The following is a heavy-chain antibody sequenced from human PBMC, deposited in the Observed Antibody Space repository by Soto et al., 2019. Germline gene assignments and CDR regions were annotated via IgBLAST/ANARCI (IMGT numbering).Heavy chain of an antibody. Sequence: EVQLLESGGGLVQPGGSLRLSCTASGFTFKNCGMIWVRQAPGKGLEWVAAIIGTDTTNYADSVKGRFTISRDNSKDTLYLQMIGLRVEDTAIYYCAKGEALYSSHPWDSWGHGTLVTVSA. V-gene: IGHV3-23*01. J-gene: IGHJ5*01. CDR2: IIGTDTT. D-gene: IGHD3-22*01. CDR1: GFTFKNCG. CDR3: AKGEALYSSHPWDS.